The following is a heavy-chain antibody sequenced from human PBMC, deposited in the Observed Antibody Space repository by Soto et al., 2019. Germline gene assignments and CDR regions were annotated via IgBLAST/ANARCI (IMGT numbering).Heavy chain of an antibody. Sequence: SETLSLTCAVYGGSFSGDYWSWIRQPPGKGLEWIGEINHSGSTNYNPSLKSRVTISVDTSKNQFSLKLSSVTAADTAVYYCARGRGLLLWFGELHNWFDPWGQGTLVTVSS. CDR3: ARGRGLLLWFGELHNWFDP. CDR2: INHSGST. V-gene: IGHV4-34*01. D-gene: IGHD3-10*01. CDR1: GGSFSGDY. J-gene: IGHJ5*02.